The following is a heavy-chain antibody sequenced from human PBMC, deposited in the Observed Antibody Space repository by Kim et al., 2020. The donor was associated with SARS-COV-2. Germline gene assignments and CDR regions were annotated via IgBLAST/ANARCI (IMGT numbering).Heavy chain of an antibody. V-gene: IGHV4-39*01. J-gene: IGHJ4*02. CDR3: ARHVLEWELRDRDY. Sequence: NPSLKSRVTISVDTSKNQFSLKLSSVTAADTAVYYCARHVLEWELRDRDYWGQGTLVTVSS. D-gene: IGHD1-26*01.